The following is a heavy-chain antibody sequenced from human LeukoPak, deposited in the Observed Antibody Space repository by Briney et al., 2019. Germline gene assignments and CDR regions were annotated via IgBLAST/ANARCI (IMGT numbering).Heavy chain of an antibody. J-gene: IGHJ4*02. Sequence: PGGSLRLSCAASGFTFSSYWMHWVRQAPGKGLVWVSRINSVGSSTTYADSVKGRFTISRDNAKNTLYVQMNSLRAEDTAVYYCARDSDSSGYYSFDYWGQGILVTVSS. CDR2: INSVGSST. CDR1: GFTFSSYW. V-gene: IGHV3-74*01. CDR3: ARDSDSSGYYSFDY. D-gene: IGHD3-22*01.